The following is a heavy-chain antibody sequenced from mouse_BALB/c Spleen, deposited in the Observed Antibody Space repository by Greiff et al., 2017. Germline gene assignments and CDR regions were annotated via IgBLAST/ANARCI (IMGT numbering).Heavy chain of an antibody. D-gene: IGHD1-1*01. V-gene: IGHV14-3*02. J-gene: IGHJ2*01. CDR1: GFNIKDTY. Sequence: EVKVVESGAELVKPGASVKLSCTASGFNIKDTYMHWVKQRPEQGLEWIGRIDPANGNTKYDPKFQGKATITADTSSNTAYLQLSSLTSEDTAVYYCASGTTVVAKGYWGQGTTLTVSS. CDR2: IDPANGNT. CDR3: ASGTTVVAKGY.